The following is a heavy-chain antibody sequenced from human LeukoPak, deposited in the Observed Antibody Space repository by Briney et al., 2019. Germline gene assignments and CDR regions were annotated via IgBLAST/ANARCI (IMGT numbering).Heavy chain of an antibody. D-gene: IGHD5-18*01. V-gene: IGHV4-59*01. J-gene: IGHJ6*03. Sequence: PSETLSLTCTVSGGSISSYYWSWIRQPPGKGLEWIGYIYYSGSTNYNPSLKSRVTISVDTSKNQFSLKLSSVTAAGTAVYYCAGGYGYTYYYYMDVWGKGTTVTISS. CDR1: GGSISSYY. CDR3: AGGYGYTYYYYMDV. CDR2: IYYSGST.